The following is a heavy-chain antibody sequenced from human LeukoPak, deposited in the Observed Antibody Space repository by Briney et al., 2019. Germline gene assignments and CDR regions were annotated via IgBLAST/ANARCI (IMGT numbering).Heavy chain of an antibody. J-gene: IGHJ3*02. V-gene: IGHV1-69*10. Sequence: SVKVSCKASGGTFSSYAISWVRQAPGQGLEWMGGIIPILGIANYAQKFQGRVTITADKSTSTAYMELSSLRSEDTAVYYCARPVYCSSTSCYTDAFDIWGQGTMVTVSS. CDR1: GGTFSSYA. D-gene: IGHD2-2*02. CDR2: IIPILGIA. CDR3: ARPVYCSSTSCYTDAFDI.